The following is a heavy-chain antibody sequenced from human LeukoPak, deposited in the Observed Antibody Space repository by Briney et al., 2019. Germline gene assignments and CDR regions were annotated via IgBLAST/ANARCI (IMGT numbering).Heavy chain of an antibody. CDR2: ISAYNGNT. D-gene: IGHD2-2*01. J-gene: IGHJ5*02. Sequence: ASVKVSCKASGYTFTSYGISWVRQAPGQGLEWMGWISAYNGNTNYAQKPQGRVTMTTDTSTSTAYMELRSLRSDDTAVYYCARDRTRDQLLRSVDWFDPWGQGTLVTVSS. CDR1: GYTFTSYG. V-gene: IGHV1-18*01. CDR3: ARDRTRDQLLRSVDWFDP.